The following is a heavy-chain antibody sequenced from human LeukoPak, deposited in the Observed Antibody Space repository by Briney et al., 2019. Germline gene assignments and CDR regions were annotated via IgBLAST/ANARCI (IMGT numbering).Heavy chain of an antibody. D-gene: IGHD6-13*01. Sequence: PGRSLRLSCTASGFTFTSYAMHWVRQAPGKGLEWVAVISYDASNKYYADSVKGRFTISRDNSKNTLYLQMNSLRVEDTAGYYCVRGSSSWPDAFDIWGQGTTVTVSS. CDR2: ISYDASNK. CDR1: GFTFTSYA. J-gene: IGHJ3*02. CDR3: VRGSSSWPDAFDI. V-gene: IGHV3-30*04.